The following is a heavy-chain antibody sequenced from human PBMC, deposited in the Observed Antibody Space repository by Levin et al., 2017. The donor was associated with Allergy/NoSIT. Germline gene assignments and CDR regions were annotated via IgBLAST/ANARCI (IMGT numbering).Heavy chain of an antibody. CDR3: ARSSGRYYYYGMDV. J-gene: IGHJ6*02. CDR2: IYYSGST. V-gene: IGHV4-61*01. CDR1: GGSVSSGSYY. Sequence: SETLSLTCTVSGGSVSSGSYYWSWIRQPPGKGLEWIGYIYYSGSTNYNPSLKSRVTISVDTSKNQFSLKLSSVTAADTAVYYCARSSGRYYYYGMDVWGQGTTVTVSS.